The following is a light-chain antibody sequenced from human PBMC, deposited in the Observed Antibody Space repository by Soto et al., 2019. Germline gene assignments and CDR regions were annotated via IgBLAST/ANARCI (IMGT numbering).Light chain of an antibody. CDR1: SSNIGAGYD. V-gene: IGLV1-40*01. Sequence: QCVLTQPPSVSGAPGQRVTISCTGSSSNIGAGYDVHWYQQLPGTAPKLLIYGNSNRPSGVPDRFSGSKSGTSASLAITGLQAEDEADYYCQSYDSSLSGSWVFGGGTKVTVL. CDR3: QSYDSSLSGSWV. CDR2: GNS. J-gene: IGLJ3*02.